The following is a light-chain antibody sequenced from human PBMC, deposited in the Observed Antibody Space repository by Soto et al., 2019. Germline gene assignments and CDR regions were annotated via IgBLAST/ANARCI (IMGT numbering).Light chain of an antibody. CDR3: SSYTTSNTRQIV. Sequence: SVRTRPASVFGSPGQSITISGLGTRSNFVGYNYVSWYQQHPGKAPKFMIYDVSNRPSGVSNRFSGSKSGNTASLTISGLQAEDEADYYCSSYTTSNTRQIVFGTGTKVTVL. CDR1: RSNFVGYNY. V-gene: IGLV2-14*01. CDR2: DVS. J-gene: IGLJ1*01.